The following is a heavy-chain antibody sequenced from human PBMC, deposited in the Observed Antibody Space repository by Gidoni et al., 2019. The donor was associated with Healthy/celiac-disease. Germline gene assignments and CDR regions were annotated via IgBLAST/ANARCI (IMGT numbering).Heavy chain of an antibody. CDR3: ARKARGPAWCAFDI. Sequence: EVQLVGSGGGVVQPGGSLRLSCAAAGLTFSSYWVHWVRQAPGKGMGWVSRINSDGSITSYADSVKGRFTISRDNAKNTLYLQMNMLRAEDTAVYYCARKARGPAWCAFDIWGQGTMVTVSS. D-gene: IGHD2-8*02. CDR2: INSDGSIT. V-gene: IGHV3-74*01. J-gene: IGHJ3*02. CDR1: GLTFSSYW.